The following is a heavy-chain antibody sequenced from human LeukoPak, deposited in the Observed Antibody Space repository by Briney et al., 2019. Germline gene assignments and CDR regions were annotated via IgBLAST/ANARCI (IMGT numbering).Heavy chain of an antibody. CDR3: ARDNNYDILTGYYNVGWFDP. D-gene: IGHD3-9*01. CDR2: IYTSGST. J-gene: IGHJ5*02. CDR1: GGSISSYY. V-gene: IGHV4-4*07. Sequence: SETLSLTCTVSGGSISSYYWSWIRQPAGKGLEWIGRIYTSGSTNYNPSLKSRVTMSVDTSKNQFSLKLSSVTAADTAVYYCARDNNYDILTGYYNVGWFDPWGQGTLVTVSS.